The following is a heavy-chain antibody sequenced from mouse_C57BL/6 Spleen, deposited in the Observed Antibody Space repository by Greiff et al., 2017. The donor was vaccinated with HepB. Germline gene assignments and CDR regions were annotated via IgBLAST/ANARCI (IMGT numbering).Heavy chain of an antibody. D-gene: IGHD1-1*01. CDR1: GFTFSNYW. J-gene: IGHJ2*01. CDR2: IRLKSDNYAT. Sequence: EVKLVESGGGLVQPGGSMKLSCVASGFTFSNYWMNWVRQSPEKGLEWVAQIRLKSDNYATHYAESVKGMFTISRDDSKSSVYLQMNNLRAEDTGIYYCTDNYYGSSCFDYWGQGTTLTVSS. CDR3: TDNYYGSSCFDY. V-gene: IGHV6-3*01.